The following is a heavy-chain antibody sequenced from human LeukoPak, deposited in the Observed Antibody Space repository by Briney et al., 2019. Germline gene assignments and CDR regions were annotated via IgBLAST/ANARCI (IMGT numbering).Heavy chain of an antibody. Sequence: GGALRLSCAASGFPFSGYWMTWVRQAPGKGLQWVASIKQDASDSRHVDSVKGRFTISRDNAKNSLFLQMNNLRPGDTAVYYCAKNIAAPGRVDYQLYGMDEWGQGTTVTVSS. CDR3: AKNIAAPGRVDYQLYGMDE. CDR1: GFPFSGYW. D-gene: IGHD6-25*01. CDR2: IKQDASDS. V-gene: IGHV3-7*01. J-gene: IGHJ6*02.